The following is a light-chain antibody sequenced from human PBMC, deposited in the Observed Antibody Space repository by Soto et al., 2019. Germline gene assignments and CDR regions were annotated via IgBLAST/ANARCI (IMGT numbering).Light chain of an antibody. CDR3: SSYTSSSPVV. Sequence: QSALTQPASVSGSPGQSITISCTGTSSDVGGYNYVSWYQQHPGKAPKLMIYEVSNWPSGVSNRFSGSKSGNTASLTISGLQAEDDADYYCSSYTSSSPVVFGGGTKLTVL. J-gene: IGLJ2*01. V-gene: IGLV2-14*01. CDR2: EVS. CDR1: SSDVGGYNY.